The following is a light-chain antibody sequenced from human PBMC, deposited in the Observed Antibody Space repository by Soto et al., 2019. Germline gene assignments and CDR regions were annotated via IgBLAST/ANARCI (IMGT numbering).Light chain of an antibody. Sequence: PGERATLSCWASQSVGTTLNWYQQKPGQAPRLLIYDTYIRATCIPARFSGSGSGTEVTLTIASLQSEAFGVYYCQRFNRWPLAFGGGTKVEI. CDR1: QSVGTT. CDR2: DTY. J-gene: IGKJ4*01. CDR3: QRFNRWPLA. V-gene: IGKV3-15*01.